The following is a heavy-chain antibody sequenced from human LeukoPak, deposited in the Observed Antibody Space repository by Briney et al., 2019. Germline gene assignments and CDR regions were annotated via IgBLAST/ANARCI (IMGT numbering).Heavy chain of an antibody. CDR2: IYYSGST. D-gene: IGHD2-2*02. V-gene: IGHV4-30-4*08. J-gene: IGHJ4*02. CDR1: GGSISSGDYY. Sequence: SETLSLTCTVSGGSISSGDYYWSWIRQPPGEGLEWIGYIYYSGSTYYNPSLKSRVTISVDTSKNQFSLKLSSVTAADMAVYYCAREDCSSTSCYIGRDEGGLYFDYWGQGTLVTVSS. CDR3: AREDCSSTSCYIGRDEGGLYFDY.